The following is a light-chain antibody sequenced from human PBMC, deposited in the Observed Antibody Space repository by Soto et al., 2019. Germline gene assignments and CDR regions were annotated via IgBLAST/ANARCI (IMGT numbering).Light chain of an antibody. CDR3: QQFGSSLIT. Sequence: SPVPLSLSPGERATPSRRASQSVVSSYLAWYQQKPGQAPRPLIYGASSRATGIPDRFSGGGSGTDFTLTISRLEPEDFAVYYCQQFGSSLITFGQGTRLEI. V-gene: IGKV3-20*01. J-gene: IGKJ5*01. CDR1: QSVVSSY. CDR2: GAS.